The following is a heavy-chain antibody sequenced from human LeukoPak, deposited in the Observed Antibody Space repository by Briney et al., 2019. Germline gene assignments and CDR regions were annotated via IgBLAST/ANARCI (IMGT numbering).Heavy chain of an antibody. D-gene: IGHD4-23*01. CDR1: GXXFSSYW. J-gene: IGHJ4*02. V-gene: IGHV3-74*01. CDR2: IDRDGSRI. Sequence: GGSXRXXCAXSGXXFSSYWMHWVRQAPGKGLVWVSRIDRDGSRINYADSVKGRFTISRDNGKNTLLLQMNSLRAEDAAVYYCVRGNDYGGPHYWGQGTLVTVSS. CDR3: VRGNDYGGPHY.